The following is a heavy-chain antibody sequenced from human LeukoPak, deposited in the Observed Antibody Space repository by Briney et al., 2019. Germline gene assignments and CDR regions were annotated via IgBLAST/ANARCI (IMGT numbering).Heavy chain of an antibody. CDR1: GFTVSSNY. D-gene: IGHD1-26*01. CDR3: ARGTSGTFKRFDY. CDR2: IYSGGST. Sequence: GGSLRLSCAASGFTVSSNYMSWVRQAPGKGLEWVSVIYSGGSTYYADSVKGRFTISRDNSNKTLYLQINSLRAEDSAVYYCARGTSGTFKRFDYGGERTLVTVSS. V-gene: IGHV3-53*01. J-gene: IGHJ4*02.